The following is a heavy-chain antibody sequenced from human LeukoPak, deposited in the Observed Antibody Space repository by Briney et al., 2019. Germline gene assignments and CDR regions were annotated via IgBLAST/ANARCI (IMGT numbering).Heavy chain of an antibody. D-gene: IGHD3-10*01. V-gene: IGHV4-39*07. CDR2: IYYSGTT. CDR3: ARTPGRFGELFDY. CDR1: GGSISSSSYY. J-gene: IGHJ4*02. Sequence: SETLSLTCNVSGGSISSSSYYWGWIRQPPGKGLELIGNIYYSGTTYYNPSLKSRVTISVDTSKNQFSLKLSSVTAADTAVYYCARTPGRFGELFDYWGQGTLVTVSS.